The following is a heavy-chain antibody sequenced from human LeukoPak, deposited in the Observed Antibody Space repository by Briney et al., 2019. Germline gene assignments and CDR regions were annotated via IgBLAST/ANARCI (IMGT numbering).Heavy chain of an antibody. J-gene: IGHJ6*03. CDR3: ARGVGRLGNMHV. V-gene: IGHV1-2*02. D-gene: IGHD1-26*01. Sequence: ASVKVSCKASGYTFTGYYMHLVRQAPGQGLEWMGWINPNSGGTNYAQKFQGRVTMTRDTSISTAYLELSSLTSDDTAVYFCARGVGRLGNMHVWDKGPTVIISS. CDR2: INPNSGGT. CDR1: GYTFTGYY.